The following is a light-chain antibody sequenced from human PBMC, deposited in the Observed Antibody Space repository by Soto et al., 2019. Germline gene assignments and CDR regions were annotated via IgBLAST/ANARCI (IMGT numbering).Light chain of an antibody. J-gene: IGLJ1*01. CDR2: LNFRGTH. CDR3: QPWGCDLHV. V-gene: IGLV4-69*01. Sequence: QPVLTQPPSASASLGASVTLTCTVTGGHTNYAIAWLQQYPGTGPRDLMTLNFRGTHNKGAGIPDRFSGSSSGAERYLNISALQYDDEAVDSCQPWGCDLHVFGPGT. CDR1: GGHTNYA.